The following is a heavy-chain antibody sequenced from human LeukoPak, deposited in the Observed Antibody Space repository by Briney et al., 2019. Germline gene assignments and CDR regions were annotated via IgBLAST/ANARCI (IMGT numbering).Heavy chain of an antibody. J-gene: IGHJ5*02. CDR3: ATDCCGSGSYYS. CDR1: GYRVSESS. D-gene: IGHD3-10*01. CDR2: FDPEDGET. V-gene: IGHV1-24*01. Sequence: ASVKVSCKVSGYRVSESSMHWVRQAPGKGLEWMGGFDPEDGETIYAQKFQGRVTMTEDASTDTAYMELSSLRSEDTAVYYCATDCCGSGSYYSWGQGTLVTVSS.